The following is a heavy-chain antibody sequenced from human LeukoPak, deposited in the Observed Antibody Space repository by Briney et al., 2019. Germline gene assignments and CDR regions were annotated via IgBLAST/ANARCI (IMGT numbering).Heavy chain of an antibody. CDR3: AKDWPDYCSGGSCPGDWFDP. CDR2: ISYDGSNK. J-gene: IGHJ5*02. Sequence: GGSLRLSCAASGFTFSSYAMHWVRQAPGKGLEWVAVISYDGSNKYYADSVKGRFTISRDNSKNTLYLQMNSLRAEDTAVYYCAKDWPDYCSGGSCPGDWFDPWGQGTLVTVSS. CDR1: GFTFSSYA. D-gene: IGHD2-15*01. V-gene: IGHV3-30-3*01.